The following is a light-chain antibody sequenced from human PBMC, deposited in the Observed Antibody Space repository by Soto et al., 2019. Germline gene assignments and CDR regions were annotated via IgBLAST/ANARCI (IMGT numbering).Light chain of an antibody. CDR2: DAS. V-gene: IGKV3-11*01. J-gene: IGKJ4*01. Sequence: EIVLTQSPATLSLSPGDRATLSCRASQSVSTYLAWYQQKPGQAPRLLIYDASNRATGIPARFSGSGSGTDFTLTLSSLEPEDFAVYYCQQRSNWPLTFGGGTKVEIK. CDR1: QSVSTY. CDR3: QQRSNWPLT.